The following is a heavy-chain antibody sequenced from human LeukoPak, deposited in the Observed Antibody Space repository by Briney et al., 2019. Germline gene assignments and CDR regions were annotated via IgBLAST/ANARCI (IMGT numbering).Heavy chain of an antibody. V-gene: IGHV3-13*04. CDR2: IGTAGDT. CDR3: AILRGGNY. Sequence: PGGSLRLSCAASGFTFSSYDMHWVRQATGKGLEWVSAIGTAGDTYYPGSVKGRFTISRDNAQNSLHLQMNSLRVEDTAVYYCAILRGGNYWGQGTLVTVSS. CDR1: GFTFSSYD. D-gene: IGHD3-10*01. J-gene: IGHJ4*02.